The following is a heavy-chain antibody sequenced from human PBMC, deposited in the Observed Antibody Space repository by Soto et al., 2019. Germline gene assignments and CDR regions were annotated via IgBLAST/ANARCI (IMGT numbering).Heavy chain of an antibody. CDR3: ARGQRFSGWFGP. Sequence: PSETLSLTCSVSGGTISGYYWTWIRQPAGKGLEWIGRIYSSGNTKYNPSLQSRVTMSLDTSNNQFSLRLTSVTAADTAVYYCARGQRFSGWFGPCGQGTLGTVST. D-gene: IGHD3-3*01. J-gene: IGHJ5*02. CDR2: IYSSGNT. V-gene: IGHV4-4*07. CDR1: GGTISGYY.